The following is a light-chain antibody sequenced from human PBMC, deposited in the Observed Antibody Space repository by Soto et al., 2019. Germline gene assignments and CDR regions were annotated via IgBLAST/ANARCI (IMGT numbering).Light chain of an antibody. CDR2: GAS. J-gene: IGKJ2*01. V-gene: IGKV3-20*01. CDR1: QSISSSY. CDR3: QQYGSSPYT. Sequence: EIVLTQSPGTLSLSPGERPTLSCRASQSISSSYLAWYQQKPGQAPRLLIYGASSRATGIPDRFSGSGSGTDFTLTISRLEPEDFAVYYCQQYGSSPYTFCQGTKLEIK.